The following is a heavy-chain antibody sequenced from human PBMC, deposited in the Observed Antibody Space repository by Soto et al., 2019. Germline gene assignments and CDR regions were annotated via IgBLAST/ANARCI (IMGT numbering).Heavy chain of an antibody. CDR1: GFTFSNYG. V-gene: IGHV3-33*01. Sequence: QVQLVESGGGVVQPGRSLRLSCAASGFTFSNYGMHWVRQAPGKGLEWVAIIWYDGSNQYYADSVKGRFTISRDNSKKTLYLQMNSLRAEDTAVYYCAREHSSWYDYWGQGTLVTVSS. J-gene: IGHJ4*02. CDR3: AREHSSWYDY. D-gene: IGHD6-13*01. CDR2: IWYDGSNQ.